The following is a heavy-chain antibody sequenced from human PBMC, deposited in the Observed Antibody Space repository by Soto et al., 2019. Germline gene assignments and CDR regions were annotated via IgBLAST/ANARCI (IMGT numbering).Heavy chain of an antibody. J-gene: IGHJ4*02. V-gene: IGHV4-39*01. CDR3: ARLEGLATISYYFDY. CDR1: GDSINSDNYY. D-gene: IGHD3-9*01. Sequence: QLQLQESGPGLMKPSETLSLTCSVSGDSINSDNYYWGWIRQPPGKGLEWIGSIYYRGNTYYNPSLKTRVTISLDKSKSQFSLKLNSVTAADSAVYFCARLEGLATISYYFDYWGQGTLVTVSS. CDR2: IYYRGNT.